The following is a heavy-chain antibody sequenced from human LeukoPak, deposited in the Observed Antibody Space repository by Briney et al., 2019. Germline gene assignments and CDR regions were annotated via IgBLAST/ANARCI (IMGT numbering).Heavy chain of an antibody. V-gene: IGHV3-15*01. CDR2: VKSKGAGETT. J-gene: IGHJ4*02. CDR3: TLIQGWGSGSYYRDF. Sequence: GGSLGLSCAASGFSISNDWMSWVRQAPGKGLEWVARVKSKGAGETTDYAAPVKGRFTISRDDSKNTLYLQMNSLKTEDTAVYYCTLIQGWGSGSYYRDFWGQGTLVTVSS. CDR1: GFSISNDW. D-gene: IGHD3-10*01.